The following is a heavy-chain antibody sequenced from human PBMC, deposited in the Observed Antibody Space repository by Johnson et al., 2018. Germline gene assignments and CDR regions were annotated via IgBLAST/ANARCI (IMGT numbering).Heavy chain of an antibody. J-gene: IGHJ6*02. CDR2: ISSSSGYI. CDR1: GFTFSSYN. Sequence: VQLVQSGGGLVKPGGSLRLSCAASGFTFSSYNMNWVRPAPGKGLEWVSSISSSSGYIYYADPVKGRFTISRDNAKNSLYVQMNSLRAEDTAVYYCARATWNGEDYGMDVWGQGTTVTVSS. D-gene: IGHD1-1*01. CDR3: ARATWNGEDYGMDV. V-gene: IGHV3-21*01.